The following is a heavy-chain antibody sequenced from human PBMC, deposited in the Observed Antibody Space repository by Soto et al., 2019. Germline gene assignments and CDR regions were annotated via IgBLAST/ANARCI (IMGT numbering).Heavy chain of an antibody. V-gene: IGHV3-30*18. CDR1: GFTFSSYG. J-gene: IGHJ5*02. Sequence: QVQLVESGGGVVQPGRSLRLSCAASGFTFSSYGMHWVRQAPGKGLEWVAVISYDGSNKYYADSVKGRFTISRDNSKNTLYLQMNSLRAEDTAVYYCAKDWAKSVYCSSTSCFRSWFDPWGQGTLVTVSS. D-gene: IGHD2-2*01. CDR3: AKDWAKSVYCSSTSCFRSWFDP. CDR2: ISYDGSNK.